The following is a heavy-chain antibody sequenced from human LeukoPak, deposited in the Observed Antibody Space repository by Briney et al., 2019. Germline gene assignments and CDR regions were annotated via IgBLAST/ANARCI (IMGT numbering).Heavy chain of an antibody. CDR3: ARAGSLSGWYGD. CDR2: ISAYNGNT. Sequence: ASVKVSCKASGYTFTSYGISWVRQAPGQGLEWMGWISAYNGNTNYAQKLQGRVTMTTDTSTSTAYTELRSLRSDDTAVYYCARAGSLSGWYGDWGQGTLVTVSS. J-gene: IGHJ4*02. CDR1: GYTFTSYG. V-gene: IGHV1-18*01. D-gene: IGHD6-19*01.